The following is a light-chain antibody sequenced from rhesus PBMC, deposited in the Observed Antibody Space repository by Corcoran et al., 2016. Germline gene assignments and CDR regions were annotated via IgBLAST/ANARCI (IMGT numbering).Light chain of an antibody. CDR3: CSYTTSRTYI. J-gene: IGLJ1*01. CDR1: SSDVGGYNY. Sequence: QAAPTQPPSVSGSPGQSVTISCTGTSSDVGGYNYVSWYQQHPGKAPKLMIYGVSKRPSGVSDRFSGSKSGNTASLTISGLQAEAEADSYCCSYTTSRTYIFGAGTRLTVL. V-gene: IGLV2S7*01. CDR2: GVS.